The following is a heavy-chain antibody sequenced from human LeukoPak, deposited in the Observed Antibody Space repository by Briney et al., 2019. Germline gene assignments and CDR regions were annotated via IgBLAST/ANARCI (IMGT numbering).Heavy chain of an antibody. Sequence: GGCLRLSCAASGFTFSSYSMNWVRQAPGKGLEWVSSISSSTNYIYYADSVKGRFTISRDNANNSLYLQMNSLRAEDTAVYYCARDYTRTTGWFDPWGQGTLVTVSS. CDR1: GFTFSSYS. J-gene: IGHJ5*02. V-gene: IGHV3-21*01. D-gene: IGHD1-1*01. CDR3: ARDYTRTTGWFDP. CDR2: ISSSTNYI.